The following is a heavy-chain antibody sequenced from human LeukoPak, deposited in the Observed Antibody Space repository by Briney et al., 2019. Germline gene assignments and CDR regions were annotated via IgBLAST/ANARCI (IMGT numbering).Heavy chain of an antibody. CDR1: GGTFSSYA. V-gene: IGHV1-69*05. D-gene: IGHD6-13*01. CDR3: ARGNRLYSSSWSSLPFDI. CDR2: IIPIFGTA. J-gene: IGHJ3*02. Sequence: SVKVSCKASGGTFSSYAISWVRQAPGQGLEWMGGIIPIFGTANYAQKFQGRVTITTDESTSTAYMELSSLRSDDTAVYYCARGNRLYSSSWSSLPFDIWGQGTMVTVSS.